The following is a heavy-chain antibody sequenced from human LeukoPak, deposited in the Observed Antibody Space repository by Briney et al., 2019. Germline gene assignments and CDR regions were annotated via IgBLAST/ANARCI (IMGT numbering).Heavy chain of an antibody. J-gene: IGHJ5*02. Sequence: PSETLSLTCTVSGVSISSYHWSWIRQPAGKGLEWIGRFYTSGTADYNPSLKSRVTISVDTSKNQFSLKLSSVTAADTAVYYCAREEVRCSSTSCSNWFDPWGQGTLVTVSS. D-gene: IGHD2-2*01. V-gene: IGHV4-4*07. CDR2: FYTSGTA. CDR3: AREEVRCSSTSCSNWFDP. CDR1: GVSISSYH.